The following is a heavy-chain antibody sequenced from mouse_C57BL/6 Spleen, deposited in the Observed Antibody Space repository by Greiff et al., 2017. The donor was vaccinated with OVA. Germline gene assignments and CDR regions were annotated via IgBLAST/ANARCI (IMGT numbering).Heavy chain of an antibody. CDR2: ISDGGSYT. CDR3: ARDPGAITTVVADYYAMDY. J-gene: IGHJ4*01. CDR1: GFTFSSYA. D-gene: IGHD1-1*01. V-gene: IGHV5-4*01. Sequence: EVKLVESGGGLVKPGGSLKLSCAASGFTFSSYAMSWVRQTPEKRLEWVATISDGGSYTYYPANVKGRFTLSRDNAKNNLYLQMSHLKSEDTAMYYCARDPGAITTVVADYYAMDYWGQGTSVTVSS.